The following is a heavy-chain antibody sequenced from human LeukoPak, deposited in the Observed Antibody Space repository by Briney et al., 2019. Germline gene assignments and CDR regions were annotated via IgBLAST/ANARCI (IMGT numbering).Heavy chain of an antibody. J-gene: IGHJ4*02. CDR2: IRYDGSSK. Sequence: GGSLRLSCAASGFTFSSYSMNWVRQAPGKGLEWVAFIRYDGSSKYYADSVKGRFTISRDNSKNTLYLQMNSLRAEDTAVYYCAKDTLTRKGYDYWGQGTLVTVSS. CDR3: AKDTLTRKGYDY. CDR1: GFTFSSYS. V-gene: IGHV3-30*02. D-gene: IGHD2-15*01.